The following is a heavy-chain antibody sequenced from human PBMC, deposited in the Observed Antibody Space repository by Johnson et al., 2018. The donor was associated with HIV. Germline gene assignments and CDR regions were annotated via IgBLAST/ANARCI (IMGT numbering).Heavy chain of an antibody. V-gene: IGHV3-30*04. D-gene: IGHD5/OR15-5a*01. Sequence: QVQLVESGGGVVQPGRSLRLSCAASGFTFSSYAMHWVHQAPGKGLEWVAVISYGGGKKYYGDSVEGRFTISKDISKNTLYLQMDSLRPEDTAVYYCARGRKDIESADGLDNDAFDMWGQGTMVTVSS. CDR2: ISYGGGKK. CDR1: GFTFSSYA. CDR3: ARGRKDIESADGLDNDAFDM. J-gene: IGHJ3*02.